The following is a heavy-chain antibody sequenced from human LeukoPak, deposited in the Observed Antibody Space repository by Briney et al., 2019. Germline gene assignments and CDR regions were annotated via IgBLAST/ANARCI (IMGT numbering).Heavy chain of an antibody. Sequence: KPSETLSLTCTVSGGSIRSSSHYWGWIRQPPGKGLEWIGSISYSGSTYYNPSLRSRVTISVDTSKNQFSLKLSSVTAADTAVYYCASDLSGPGDNDPWGQGTLVTVSS. CDR1: GGSIRSSSHY. D-gene: IGHD3-10*01. V-gene: IGHV4-39*01. CDR2: ISYSGST. CDR3: ASDLSGPGDNDP. J-gene: IGHJ5*02.